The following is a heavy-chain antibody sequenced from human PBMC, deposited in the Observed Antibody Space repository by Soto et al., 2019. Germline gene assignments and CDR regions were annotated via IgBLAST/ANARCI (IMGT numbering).Heavy chain of an antibody. J-gene: IGHJ5*02. V-gene: IGHV4-31*03. CDR3: VRDGTKTLRDWFDP. Sequence: SETLSLTCTVSGGSISSGGYYWSWIRQHPGRGLEWIGRIYATGTTDYNPSLKSRVMMSVDTSKKQFSLKLRSVTAADTAVYYCVRDGTKTLRDWFDPWGQGISVTVSS. CDR1: GGSISSGGYY. CDR2: IYATGTT. D-gene: IGHD1-1*01.